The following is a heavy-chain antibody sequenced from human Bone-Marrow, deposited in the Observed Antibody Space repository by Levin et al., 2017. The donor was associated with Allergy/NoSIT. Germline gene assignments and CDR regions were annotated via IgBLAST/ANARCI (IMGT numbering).Heavy chain of an antibody. CDR3: AKEPNAVVVPTAIRFDN. Sequence: PGGSLRLSCAASGFTFNRHGIHWVRQAPGNGLEWVAVISADGTKTWYADSVKGRFIISRDNSQNRVFLQMNSLRVEDTAVFYCAKEPNAVVVPTAIRFDNWGQGTRVIVSS. CDR2: ISADGTKT. V-gene: IGHV3-30*18. CDR1: GFTFNRHG. J-gene: IGHJ4*02. D-gene: IGHD3-22*01.